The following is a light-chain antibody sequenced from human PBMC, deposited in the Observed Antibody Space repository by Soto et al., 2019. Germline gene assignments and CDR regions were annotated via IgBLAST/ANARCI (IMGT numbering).Light chain of an antibody. J-gene: IGKJ5*01. V-gene: IGKV3-20*01. CDR2: GAS. Sequence: EIVLTQSPGPLSLSPGERATLSCRASQTVSSRYFAWYQQKPGQAPGLIIYGASDRATGTPDRFSGSGSGTDFTLTISRLEAEDFAVYYCQQYGSPGITLGQGTRLEIK. CDR3: QQYGSPGIT. CDR1: QTVSSRY.